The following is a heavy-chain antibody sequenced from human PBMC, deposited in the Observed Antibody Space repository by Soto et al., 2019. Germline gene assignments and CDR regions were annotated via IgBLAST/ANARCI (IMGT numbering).Heavy chain of an antibody. CDR2: ISYDGSNK. CDR3: ARGRRAAYDY. Sequence: QVQLVESGGGVVQPGRSLRLSCAASGFTFSSYAMHWVRQAPGKGLEWVAVISYDGSNKYYADSVKGRFTISRDNSKNTLYLQMKSLRAEDTGGYYCARGRRAAYDYWGQGTLVTVSS. D-gene: IGHD2-15*01. V-gene: IGHV3-30-3*01. J-gene: IGHJ4*02. CDR1: GFTFSSYA.